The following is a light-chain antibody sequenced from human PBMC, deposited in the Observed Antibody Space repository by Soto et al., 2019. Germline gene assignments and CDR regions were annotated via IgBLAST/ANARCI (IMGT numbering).Light chain of an antibody. CDR3: ATWDDRLNGYV. CDR1: SSNIGSNT. Sequence: QSVLNQPPSASGTPGQRVTISCSGSSSNIGSNTVNWYQQLPGTAPKLLIYTNNQRPSGVPGRFSGSKSGTSASLAISGLQSEDETDYYCATWDDRLNGYVFGTGTKVTVL. J-gene: IGLJ1*01. CDR2: TNN. V-gene: IGLV1-44*01.